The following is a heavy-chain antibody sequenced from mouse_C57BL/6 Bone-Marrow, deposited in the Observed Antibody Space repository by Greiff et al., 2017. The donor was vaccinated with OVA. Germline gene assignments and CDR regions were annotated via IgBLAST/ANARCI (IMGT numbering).Heavy chain of an antibody. CDR3: AREVRITTGRFDD. V-gene: IGHV1-69*01. Sequence: QVQLQQPGAELVMPGASVKLSCKASGYTFTSYWMHWVKQRPGQGLEWIGEIDPSDSYTNYNQKFKGKSTLTVDKSSSTAYMQLSSLTSEDSAVYYCAREVRITTGRFDDWGQGTTLTVSS. D-gene: IGHD1-1*01. CDR2: IDPSDSYT. J-gene: IGHJ2*01. CDR1: GYTFTSYW.